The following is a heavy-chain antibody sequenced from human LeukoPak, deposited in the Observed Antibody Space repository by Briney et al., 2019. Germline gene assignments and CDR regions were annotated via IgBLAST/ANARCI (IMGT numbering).Heavy chain of an antibody. CDR3: AKIGGAYSRYFDL. V-gene: IGHV3-53*01. Sequence: PGGSLRLSCAASGFTVSGTYMSWVRQAPGKGLEWVSTIYSGGSTYYTDSVKGRFTISRDNLENTVYLQMNSLRADDTAVYYCAKIGGAYSRYFDLWGRGTLVTVTS. D-gene: IGHD4-11*01. CDR2: IYSGGST. J-gene: IGHJ2*01. CDR1: GFTVSGTY.